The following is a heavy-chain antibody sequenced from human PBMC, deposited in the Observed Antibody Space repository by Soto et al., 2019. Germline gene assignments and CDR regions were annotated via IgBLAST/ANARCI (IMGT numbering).Heavy chain of an antibody. CDR3: ARVLGNSLGGMDV. CDR1: GYTFTGYY. CDR2: INPNSGGT. J-gene: IGHJ6*02. Sequence: ASVKVSCKASGYTFTGYYMHWVRQAPGQGLEWMGWINPNSGGTNYAQKFQGWVTMTRDTSISTAYMELSRLRSDDTAVYYCARVLGNSLGGMDVWGQGTTGTVSS. D-gene: IGHD1-1*01. V-gene: IGHV1-2*04.